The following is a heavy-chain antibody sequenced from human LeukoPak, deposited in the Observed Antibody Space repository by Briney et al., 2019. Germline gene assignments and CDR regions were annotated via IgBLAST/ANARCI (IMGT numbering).Heavy chain of an antibody. CDR3: ARLTYTYYYDSSTYSF. CDR1: GGSISSSSYY. J-gene: IGHJ4*02. Sequence: SETLSLTCTVSGGSISSSSYYWGWIRQPPGKGLEWIGSIYYSGSTYYNPSLKSRVTISVDTSKNQFSLRLSSVTAADTAVYYCARLTYTYYYDSSTYSFWGQGTLVTVSS. CDR2: IYYSGST. D-gene: IGHD3-22*01. V-gene: IGHV4-39*01.